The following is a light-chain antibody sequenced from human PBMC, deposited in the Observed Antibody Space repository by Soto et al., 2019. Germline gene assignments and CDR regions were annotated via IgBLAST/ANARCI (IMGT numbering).Light chain of an antibody. CDR2: GAS. V-gene: IGKV3-20*01. CDR1: QSVSSY. J-gene: IGKJ1*01. Sequence: VLTQSPGTLSLSPGERATLSCRASQSVSSYLAWYQQKPGQAPRLLIYGASSRATGIPDRFSGSGSGTDFTLTISRLEPEDFAVYYCQQYGSSRGTFGQGTKVDIK. CDR3: QQYGSSRGT.